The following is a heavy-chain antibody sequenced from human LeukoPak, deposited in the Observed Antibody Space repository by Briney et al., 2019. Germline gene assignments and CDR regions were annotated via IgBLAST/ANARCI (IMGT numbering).Heavy chain of an antibody. CDR2: IYYSGST. J-gene: IGHJ4*02. V-gene: IGHV4-59*01. CDR1: GGSISSYY. CDR3: ARVPPLSRPYTGNNYYFDY. Sequence: SETLSLTCTVSGGSISSYYWSWIRQPPGKGLEWIGYIYYSGSTNYNPSLKSRVTISVDTSKNQFSLKLSSVTAADTAVYYCARVPPLSRPYTGNNYYFDYWGQGTLVTVSS. D-gene: IGHD5-24*01.